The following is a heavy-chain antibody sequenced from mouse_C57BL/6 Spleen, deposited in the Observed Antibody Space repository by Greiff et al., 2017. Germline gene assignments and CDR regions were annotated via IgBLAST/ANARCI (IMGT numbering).Heavy chain of an antibody. J-gene: IGHJ4*01. D-gene: IGHD2-4*01. CDR2: IHPNSGST. CDR1: GYTFTSYW. CDR3: ARSRIYYDYDVWAMDY. Sequence: VQLQQPGAELVKPGASVKLSCKASGYTFTSYWMHWVKQRPGQGLEWIGMIHPNSGSTNYNEKFKSKATLTVDKSSSTAYMQLSSLTSEDSAVYYCARSRIYYDYDVWAMDYWGQGTSVTVSS. V-gene: IGHV1-64*01.